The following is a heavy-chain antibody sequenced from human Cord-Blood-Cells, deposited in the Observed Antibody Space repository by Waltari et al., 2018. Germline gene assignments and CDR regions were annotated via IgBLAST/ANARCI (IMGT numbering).Heavy chain of an antibody. CDR2: INPSGGSA. Sequence: QVQLVQSGAEVKKPGASVKVSCKASGYTFTSYYMHWVRQAPGQGFEWMGIINPSGGSASYAERFQGRVTMTRDTSTSRGYMELSSLRSEDTAVYYCARRTGDLGVWGQGTLVTVSS. CDR1: GYTFTSYY. J-gene: IGHJ4*02. CDR3: ARRTGDLGV. V-gene: IGHV1-46*01. D-gene: IGHD7-27*01.